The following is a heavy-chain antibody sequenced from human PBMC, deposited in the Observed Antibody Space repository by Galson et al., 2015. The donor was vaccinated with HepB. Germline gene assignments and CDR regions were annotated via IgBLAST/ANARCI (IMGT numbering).Heavy chain of an antibody. J-gene: IGHJ4*02. CDR2: IYYSGST. CDR3: ARAGTAMVPDGGYFDY. CDR1: GGSISSYY. Sequence: QVQLQESGPGLVKPSETLSLTCTVSGGSISSYYWSWIRQPPGKGLEWIGYIYYSGSTNYNPSLKSRVTISVDTSKNQFSLKLSSVTAADTAVYYCARAGTAMVPDGGYFDYWGQGTLVTVSS. D-gene: IGHD5-18*01. V-gene: IGHV4-59*01.